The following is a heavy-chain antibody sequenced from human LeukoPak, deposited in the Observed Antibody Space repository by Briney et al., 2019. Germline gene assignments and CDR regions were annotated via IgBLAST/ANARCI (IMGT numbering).Heavy chain of an antibody. D-gene: IGHD3-10*01. Sequence: ASVKVSCKASGYTFTSYYMHWVRQAPGQGLEWMGIINPSGGSTSYAQKFQGRVTMTRDTSTSTVYMELSRLRSDDTAVYYCATDEGYRVWFGELPFFDYWGQGTLVTVSS. CDR1: GYTFTSYY. J-gene: IGHJ4*02. CDR3: ATDEGYRVWFGELPFFDY. V-gene: IGHV1-46*01. CDR2: INPSGGST.